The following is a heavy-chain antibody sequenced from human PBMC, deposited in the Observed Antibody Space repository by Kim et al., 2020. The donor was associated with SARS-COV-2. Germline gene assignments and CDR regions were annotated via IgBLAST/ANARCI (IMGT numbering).Heavy chain of an antibody. D-gene: IGHD5-18*01. CDR2: INHSGST. CDR1: GGSFSGYY. CDR3: ARGGYSYDLSFDY. Sequence: SETLSLTCAVYGGSFSGYYWSWIRQPPGKGLEWIGEINHSGSTNYNPSLKSRVTISVDTSKNQFSLKLSSVTAADTAVYYCARGGYSYDLSFDYWGQGTLVTVSS. J-gene: IGHJ4*02. V-gene: IGHV4-34*01.